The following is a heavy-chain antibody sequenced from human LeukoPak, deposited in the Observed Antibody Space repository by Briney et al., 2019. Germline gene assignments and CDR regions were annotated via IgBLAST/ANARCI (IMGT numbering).Heavy chain of an antibody. CDR1: GFTFSSYA. Sequence: GGSLRLSCAASGFTFSSYAMHWVRQAPGKGLEWVAVISYDGSNKYYADPVKGRFTISRDNSKNTLYLQMNSLRAEDTAVYYCARDSGHYDSSGYLDYWGQGTLVTVSS. CDR2: ISYDGSNK. D-gene: IGHD3-22*01. CDR3: ARDSGHYDSSGYLDY. V-gene: IGHV3-30*04. J-gene: IGHJ4*02.